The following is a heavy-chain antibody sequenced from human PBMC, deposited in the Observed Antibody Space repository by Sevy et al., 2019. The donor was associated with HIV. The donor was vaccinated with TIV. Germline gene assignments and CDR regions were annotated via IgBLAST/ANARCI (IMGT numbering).Heavy chain of an antibody. J-gene: IGHJ4*02. V-gene: IGHV3-30*04. CDR2: MSYDGSSQ. Sequence: GGSLRLSCEASGFSFSTHAMHWVRQAPGKGLEWVAVMSYDGSSQYYADSVRGGFTISRDNSKNTLFLQMNSLSPEDTALYYCARDGGYDSSGYYPFHFWGQGTQVTVSS. CDR1: GFSFSTHA. D-gene: IGHD3-22*01. CDR3: ARDGGYDSSGYYPFHF.